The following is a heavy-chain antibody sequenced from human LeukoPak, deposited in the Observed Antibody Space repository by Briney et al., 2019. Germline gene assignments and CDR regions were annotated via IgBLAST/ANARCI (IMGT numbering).Heavy chain of an antibody. CDR1: GFTFSSYW. J-gene: IGHJ4*02. D-gene: IGHD6-6*01. Sequence: QTGGSLRLSCAASGFTFSSYWMHWVRQAPGKGLVWVSRINSDGSSTSYADSVKGRFTISRDNAKNTLYLQMNSLRAEDTATYYRAKGSSSSRPYYFDYWGQGTLVTVSS. CDR2: INSDGSST. V-gene: IGHV3-74*01. CDR3: AKGSSSSRPYYFDY.